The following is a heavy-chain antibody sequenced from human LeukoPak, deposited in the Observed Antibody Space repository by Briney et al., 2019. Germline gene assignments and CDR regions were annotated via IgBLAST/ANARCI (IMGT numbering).Heavy chain of an antibody. CDR1: GFTFSSYA. D-gene: IGHD1-1*01. V-gene: IGHV3-23*01. J-gene: IGHJ3*02. CDR3: AKVIGWKWAFDI. Sequence: PGASLRLSCAASGFTFSSYAMSWVRQAPGKGLEWVSAISGSGGSTYYADSVKGRFTISRDSSKNALYLQMNSLRAEDTAVYYCAKVIGWKWAFDIWGQGTMVTVSS. CDR2: ISGSGGST.